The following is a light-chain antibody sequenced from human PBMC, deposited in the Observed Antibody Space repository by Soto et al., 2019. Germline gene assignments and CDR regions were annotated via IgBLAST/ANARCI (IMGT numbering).Light chain of an antibody. V-gene: IGLV4-69*01. CDR3: QTWDTGIGV. CDR1: SGHSSYA. J-gene: IGLJ2*01. CDR2: LNSDGSH. Sequence: QPVLTQSPSASASLGASVKLTCTLSSGHSSYAIAWHQQQPEKGPRYLMNLNSDGSHTKGDGIPDRFSGSSSGAERYLSISSLQSEDEADYYCQTWDTGIGVFGGGTQLTVL.